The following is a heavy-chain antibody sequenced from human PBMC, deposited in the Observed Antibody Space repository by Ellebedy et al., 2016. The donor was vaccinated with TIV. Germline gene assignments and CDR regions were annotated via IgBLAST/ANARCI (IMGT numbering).Heavy chain of an antibody. J-gene: IGHJ4*02. CDR3: ASWDFDY. V-gene: IGHV3-7*01. CDR1: GFTFGSYW. D-gene: IGHD7-27*01. CDR2: IKQDGSEK. Sequence: PGGSLRLSCAASGFTFGSYWMSWVRQAPGKGLKWVATIKQDGSEKNYADSVKGRFTISRDNFNNTLYLQMNSLRAEDTAVYWCASWDFDYWGQGTLVTVSS.